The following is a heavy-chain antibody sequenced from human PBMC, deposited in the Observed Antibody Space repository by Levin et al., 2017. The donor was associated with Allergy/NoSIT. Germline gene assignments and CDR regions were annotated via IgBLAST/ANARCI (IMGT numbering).Heavy chain of an antibody. CDR1: GFTFSSYA. Sequence: GESLKISCAASGFTFSSYAMHWVRQAPGKGLEWVAVISYDGSNKYYADSVKGRFTISRDNSKNTLYLQMNSLRAEDTAVYYCARDPDIAAAGRRQWGAFDIWGQGTMVTVSS. V-gene: IGHV3-30-3*01. CDR2: ISYDGSNK. CDR3: ARDPDIAAAGRRQWGAFDI. J-gene: IGHJ3*02. D-gene: IGHD6-13*01.